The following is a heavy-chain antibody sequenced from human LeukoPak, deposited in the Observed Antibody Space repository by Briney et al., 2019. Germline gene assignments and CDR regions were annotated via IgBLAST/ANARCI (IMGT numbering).Heavy chain of an antibody. CDR1: GFTFSSYG. V-gene: IGHV3-30*18. CDR3: AKDDPYDYVWGSYSPDY. D-gene: IGHD3-16*01. Sequence: PGRSLRLSCATSGFTFSSYGMHWVRQAPGKGLEWVAVISYDGSNKYYADSVKGRFTISRDNSKNTLYLQMNSLRAEDTAVYYCAKDDPYDYVWGSYSPDYWGQGTLVTVSS. J-gene: IGHJ4*02. CDR2: ISYDGSNK.